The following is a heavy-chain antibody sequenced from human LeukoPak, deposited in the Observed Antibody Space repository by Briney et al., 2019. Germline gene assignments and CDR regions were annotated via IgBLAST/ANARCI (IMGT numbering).Heavy chain of an antibody. D-gene: IGHD3-22*01. CDR2: IYYSGST. CDR3: ARGDSSYFDY. J-gene: IGHJ4*02. CDR1: GGSITNYY. Sequence: SETLSLTCTVSGGSITNYYWSWIRQSPGKGMEWIGYIYYSGSTKYNPSLESRVIILVDTSKNQFSLKLSSVTAADTAVYYCARGDSSYFDYWGQGTLVTVSS. V-gene: IGHV4-59*01.